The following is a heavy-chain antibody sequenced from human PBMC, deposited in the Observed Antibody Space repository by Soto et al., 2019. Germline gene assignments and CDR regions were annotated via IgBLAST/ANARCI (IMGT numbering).Heavy chain of an antibody. CDR1: GYTFTSYA. CDR3: ASRGYSYGYQDY. D-gene: IGHD5-18*01. J-gene: IGHJ4*02. Sequence: ASVKVSCKASGYTFTSYAMHWVRQAPGQRLEWMGWINAGNGNTKYSQKFRGRVTITRDTSASTAYMELSSLRSEDTAVYYCASRGYSYGYQDYWGQGTLVTVSS. V-gene: IGHV1-3*01. CDR2: INAGNGNT.